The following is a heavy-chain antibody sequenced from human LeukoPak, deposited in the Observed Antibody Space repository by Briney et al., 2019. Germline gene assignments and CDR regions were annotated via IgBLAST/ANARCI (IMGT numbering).Heavy chain of an antibody. V-gene: IGHV1-2*02. CDR3: TRGLGILTGYPNNWFYP. CDR1: GYTFTGYY. D-gene: IGHD3-9*01. CDR2: INPNSGGT. J-gene: IGHJ5*02. Sequence: ASVKVSCKASGYTFTGYYMHWVRQAPGQGLEWMGWINPNSGGTKYAQKFQGRVTMTRDTSISTAHMELSRLRSDDTAVYFCTRGLGILTGYPNNWFYPWGQGTLVTVSS.